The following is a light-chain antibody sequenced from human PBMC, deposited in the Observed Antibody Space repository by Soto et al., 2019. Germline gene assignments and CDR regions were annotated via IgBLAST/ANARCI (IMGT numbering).Light chain of an antibody. CDR3: QQYNSWPLT. J-gene: IGKJ4*01. V-gene: IGKV3-15*01. CDR1: RSVGSL. Sequence: EIVLTQSPATLSVSPGERATLSCRASRSVGSLLAWYQQKPGQAPRLLIYRASSRATGISGSFSGSGSGTEFTLTITSLQSEDFAVYYCQQYNSWPLTFGGGTKVEIK. CDR2: RAS.